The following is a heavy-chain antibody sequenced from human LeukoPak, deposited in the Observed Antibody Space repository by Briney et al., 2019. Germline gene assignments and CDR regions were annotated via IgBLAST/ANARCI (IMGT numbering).Heavy chain of an antibody. Sequence: EGSLRLSCAASGFTFSSYSMNWVRQAPGKGLEWVSSISSSSSYIYYADSVKGRFTISRDNAKNSLYLQMNSLRAEDTAVYYCARGNYYDGSGYFPFNYWGQGTLVTVSS. J-gene: IGHJ4*02. D-gene: IGHD3-22*01. CDR2: ISSSSSYI. CDR3: ARGNYYDGSGYFPFNY. CDR1: GFTFSSYS. V-gene: IGHV3-21*01.